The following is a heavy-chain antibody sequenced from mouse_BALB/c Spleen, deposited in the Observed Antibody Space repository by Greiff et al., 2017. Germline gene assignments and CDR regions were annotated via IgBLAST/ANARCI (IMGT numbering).Heavy chain of an antibody. CDR2: IDPETGGT. CDR3: TRRPWDYFDY. CDR1: GYTFTDYE. Sequence: QVQLQQSGAELVRPGASVTLSCKASGYTFTDYEMHWVKQTPVHGLEWIGAIDPETGGTAYNQKFKGKATLTADKSSSTAYMELRSLTSEDSAVYYCTRRPWDYFDYWGQGTTRTVSS. V-gene: IGHV1-15*01. J-gene: IGHJ2*01. D-gene: IGHD4-1*01.